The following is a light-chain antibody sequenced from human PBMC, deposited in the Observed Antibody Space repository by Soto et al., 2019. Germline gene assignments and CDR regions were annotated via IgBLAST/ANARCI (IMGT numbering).Light chain of an antibody. J-gene: IGLJ2*01. CDR2: EVS. Sequence: QSVLTQPPSASGSPGQSVTISCTGSSSDVGGYNYVSWYQQHPVKAPKLMIYEVSKRPSGVPDRLSGSTSGNTASLTVSWLQAEDEADYCCSSYGGSNTVVFGGGTKVTVL. V-gene: IGLV2-8*01. CDR1: SSDVGGYNY. CDR3: SSYGGSNTVV.